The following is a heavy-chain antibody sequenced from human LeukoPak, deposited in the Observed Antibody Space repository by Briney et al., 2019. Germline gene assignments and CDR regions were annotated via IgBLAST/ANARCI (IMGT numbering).Heavy chain of an antibody. J-gene: IGHJ6*02. D-gene: IGHD3-3*01. CDR2: INHSGST. Sequence: PSETLSLTCAVYGGSFSGYYWSWIRQPPGKGLEWIGEINHSGSTNYNPSLKSRVTISVDTSKNQFSLKLSSVTAADTAVYYCARDSSYDFWSGYQNFGMDVWGQGTTVTVSS. CDR3: ARDSSYDFWSGYQNFGMDV. CDR1: GGSFSGYY. V-gene: IGHV4-34*01.